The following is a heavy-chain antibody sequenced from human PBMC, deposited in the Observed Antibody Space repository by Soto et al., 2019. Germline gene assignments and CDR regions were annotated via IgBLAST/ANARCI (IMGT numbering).Heavy chain of an antibody. CDR1: GYTFSRYS. Sequence: QVQLVQSGAEVRKPGASVKISCKASGYTFSRYSMHWVRQAPGQGLEWMGMINPSSGNVSYAQKFQGRVTMTRDTSTRTVYMELSSLRSEDTAVYYCARGGQVVPSYYYYGMDVWGQGTTVTVSS. J-gene: IGHJ6*02. CDR3: ARGGQVVPSYYYYGMDV. V-gene: IGHV1-46*01. CDR2: INPSSGNV. D-gene: IGHD3-16*01.